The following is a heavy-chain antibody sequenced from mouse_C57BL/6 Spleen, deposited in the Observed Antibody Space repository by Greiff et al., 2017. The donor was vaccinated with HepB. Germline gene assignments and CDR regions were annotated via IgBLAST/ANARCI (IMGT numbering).Heavy chain of an antibody. D-gene: IGHD2-4*01. CDR3: ARDWDYYEGAWFAY. V-gene: IGHV3-6*01. Sequence: EVQLQQSGPGLVKPSQSLSLTCSVTGYSITSGYYWNWIRQFPGNKLEWMGYISYDGSNNYNPSLKNRISITRDTSKNQFFLKLNSVTTEDTATYYCARDWDYYEGAWFAYWGQGTLVTVSA. CDR2: ISYDGSN. CDR1: GYSITSGYY. J-gene: IGHJ3*01.